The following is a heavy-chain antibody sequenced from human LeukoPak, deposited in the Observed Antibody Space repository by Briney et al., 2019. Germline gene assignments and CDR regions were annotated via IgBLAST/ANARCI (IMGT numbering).Heavy chain of an antibody. CDR2: IGTAGDT. Sequence: PGGSLRLSCAASGFTFSNCDMHWVRQAPGKGLEWVSAIGTAGDTYYADSVKGRFTISRENAKNSFYLQMNSLRAGGTAVYYCARARPHNAFDIWGQGTMVTVSS. V-gene: IGHV3-13*01. J-gene: IGHJ3*02. CDR1: GFTFSNCD. CDR3: ARARPHNAFDI.